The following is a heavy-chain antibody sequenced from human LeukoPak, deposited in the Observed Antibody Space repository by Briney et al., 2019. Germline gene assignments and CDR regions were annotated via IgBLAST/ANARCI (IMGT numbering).Heavy chain of an antibody. Sequence: GRSLRLSCAASGFTFSSYSMNWVRQAPGKGLDWVSYISSGSNTIYYADSVKGRFTISRDNAKNSLYLQMNSLRAEDTAVYYCARSTSDRVSSPGCDYWGQGTLVTVSS. D-gene: IGHD2-2*01. CDR1: GFTFSSYS. CDR3: ARSTSDRVSSPGCDY. CDR2: ISSGSNTI. V-gene: IGHV3-48*01. J-gene: IGHJ4*02.